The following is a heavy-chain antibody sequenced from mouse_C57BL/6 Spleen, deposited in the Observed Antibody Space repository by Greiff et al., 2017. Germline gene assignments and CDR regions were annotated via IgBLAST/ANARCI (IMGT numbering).Heavy chain of an antibody. J-gene: IGHJ2*01. V-gene: IGHV5-4*01. D-gene: IGHD1-1*01. Sequence: EVKLVESGGGLVKPGGSLKLSCAASGFTFSSYAMSWVRQTPEKRLEWVATISDGGSYTYYPDNVKGRFTISRDNAKNNLYLQMSHLKSEDTAMYYCAKDPYYYGSSYLYYFDYWGQGTTLTVSS. CDR1: GFTFSSYA. CDR3: AKDPYYYGSSYLYYFDY. CDR2: ISDGGSYT.